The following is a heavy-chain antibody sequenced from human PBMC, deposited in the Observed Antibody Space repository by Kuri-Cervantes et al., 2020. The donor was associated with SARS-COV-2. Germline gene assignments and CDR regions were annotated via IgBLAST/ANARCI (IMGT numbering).Heavy chain of an antibody. CDR1: GYSISSGSY. CDR3: AREEYGGNSH. V-gene: IGHV4-38-2*02. J-gene: IGHJ4*02. D-gene: IGHD4-23*01. Sequence: SQTLSLTCAVSGYSISSGSYWGWIRQPPGKGLEWIGSIYHSGSTYYNPSLKSRVTISVDTSKNQFSLKLSSVTAADTAVYYCAREEYGGNSHWGQGTLVTVSS. CDR2: IYHSGST.